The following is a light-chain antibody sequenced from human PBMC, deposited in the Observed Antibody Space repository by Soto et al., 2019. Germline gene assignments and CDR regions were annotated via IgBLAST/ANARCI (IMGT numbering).Light chain of an antibody. CDR2: MVS. J-gene: IGKJ1*01. CDR1: QSLVHSDGNTY. Sequence: DVVMTQSPLSLPVTLGQPASISCRSSQSLVHSDGNTYLNWFQQRPGQSPRRLIYMVSNRDSGVPDRFSGSGSGTDFTLKISRVAAEDVGVYYCMQGTRWPWTFGQGTKVEIK. V-gene: IGKV2-30*02. CDR3: MQGTRWPWT.